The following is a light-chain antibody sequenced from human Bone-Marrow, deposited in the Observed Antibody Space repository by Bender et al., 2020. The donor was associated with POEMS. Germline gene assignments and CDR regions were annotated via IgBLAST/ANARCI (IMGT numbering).Light chain of an antibody. V-gene: IGLV1-40*01. Sequence: VQWYQQVPGRAPKLLIYANTNRPSGVPDRFSGSKSGTSASLAITGLQAEDEADYYCQSYDSSLSPYVFGSGTKVTVL. CDR3: QSYDSSLSPYV. CDR2: ANT. J-gene: IGLJ1*01.